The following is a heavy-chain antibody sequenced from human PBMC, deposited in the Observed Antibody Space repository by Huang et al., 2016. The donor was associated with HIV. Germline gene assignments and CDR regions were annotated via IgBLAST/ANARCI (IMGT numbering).Heavy chain of an antibody. Sequence: QVQLVQSGAEVKKPGSSVKVSCQASGGSFRNFAIGGVRQAPGQGLEWMGGIIPTLGTANYAQKFQGRVTIIADESTSTAYMELSSLRSEDTAVYYCATVDYYDTSGPQRGYFDNWGQGTLVTVSS. V-gene: IGHV1-69*01. D-gene: IGHD3-22*01. J-gene: IGHJ4*02. CDR1: GGSFRNFA. CDR3: ATVDYYDTSGPQRGYFDN. CDR2: IIPTLGTA.